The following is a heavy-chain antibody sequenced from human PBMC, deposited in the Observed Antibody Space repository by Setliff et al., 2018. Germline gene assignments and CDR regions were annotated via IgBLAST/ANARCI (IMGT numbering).Heavy chain of an antibody. J-gene: IGHJ4*02. V-gene: IGHV4-39*01. CDR1: GASVSGNSYY. D-gene: IGHD1-26*01. CDR3: ARTGTYRYFDY. Sequence: SETLSLTCTVSGASVSGNSYYWGWIRQPPGKGLERIASTYYSGSTYYNPSLKSRVTISVDTSKNQFSLKLTSVTAADTAVYYCARTGTYRYFDYWSQGTLVTVSS. CDR2: TYYSGST.